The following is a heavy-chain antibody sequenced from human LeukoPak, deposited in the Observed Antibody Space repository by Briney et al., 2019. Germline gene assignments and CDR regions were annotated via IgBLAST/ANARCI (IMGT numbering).Heavy chain of an antibody. V-gene: IGHV3-23*01. CDR1: GFTFSSYA. CDR3: AKDYDSSGYYYLYYFDY. Sequence: PGGSLRLSCAASGFTFSSYAMSWVRQAPGKGLEWVSAISGSGGSTYYADSVKGRFTISRDNSKNTLYLQMNSLRAEDTAVYHCAKDYDSSGYYYLYYFDYWGQGTLVTVSS. CDR2: ISGSGGST. D-gene: IGHD3-22*01. J-gene: IGHJ4*02.